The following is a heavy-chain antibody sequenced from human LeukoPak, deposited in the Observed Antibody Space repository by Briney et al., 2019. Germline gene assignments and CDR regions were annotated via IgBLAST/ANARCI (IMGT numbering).Heavy chain of an antibody. CDR2: ISAYNGNT. Sequence: ASVKVSCKASGYTFTSYAMNWVRQAPGQGLEWMGWISAYNGNTNYAQKLQGRVTMTTDTSTSTAYMELRSLRSDDTAVYYCARQWYYYDSSGSREDYFDYWGQGTLVTVSS. D-gene: IGHD3-22*01. CDR1: GYTFTSYA. V-gene: IGHV1-18*01. J-gene: IGHJ4*02. CDR3: ARQWYYYDSSGSREDYFDY.